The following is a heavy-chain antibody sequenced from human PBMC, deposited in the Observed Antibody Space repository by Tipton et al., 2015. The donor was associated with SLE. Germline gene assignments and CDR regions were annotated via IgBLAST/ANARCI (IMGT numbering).Heavy chain of an antibody. CDR2: VSHTGSS. J-gene: IGHJ4*02. V-gene: IGHV4-38-2*02. Sequence: LRLSCTVSGYSLSSAYCWGWIRQPPGRGLEWIGSVSHTGSSYYNPSLKSRVTISIDTSKNQFSLRLSSMTAADTAVYYCARQPRFSWYEVDYFDYWGQGTLVTVSS. CDR1: GYSLSSAYC. CDR3: ARQPRFSWYEVDYFDY. D-gene: IGHD6-13*01.